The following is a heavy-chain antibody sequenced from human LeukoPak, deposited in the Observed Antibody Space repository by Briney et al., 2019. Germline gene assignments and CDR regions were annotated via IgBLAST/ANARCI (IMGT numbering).Heavy chain of an antibody. D-gene: IGHD4-17*01. CDR1: GFTFSNAW. CDR2: IKSKTDGGTT. V-gene: IGHV3-15*01. CDR3: TTLYGDYGGEFDY. J-gene: IGHJ4*02. Sequence: PGGSLRLSCAASGFTFSNAWMSWVRQAPGKGLEWVGRIKSKTDGGTTDYAAPVKGRFTISRDDSKNTLYLQMNSLKTEDTAVYYCTTLYGDYGGEFDYWGQGTLVTVSS.